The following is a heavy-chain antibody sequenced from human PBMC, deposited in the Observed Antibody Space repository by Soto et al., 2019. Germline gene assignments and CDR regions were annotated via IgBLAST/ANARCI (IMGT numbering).Heavy chain of an antibody. J-gene: IGHJ4*02. V-gene: IGHV1-2*07. CDR3: ERDRPLDY. CDR2: INPHNGDT. CDR1: GYTFTAYY. Sequence: QVQLVQSGAEVKKPGASVKVSCKASGYTFTAYYMHWVRQAPGQGLEWMGWINPHNGDTKYAHKFQSTVTRTRDTSISTVYMELTRLRSDDTAVFYCERDRPLDYWGQGTLVTVSS.